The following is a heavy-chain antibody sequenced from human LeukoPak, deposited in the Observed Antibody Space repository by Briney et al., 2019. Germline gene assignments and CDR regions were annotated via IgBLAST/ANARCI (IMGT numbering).Heavy chain of an antibody. J-gene: IGHJ3*02. V-gene: IGHV4-59*01. D-gene: IGHD3-22*01. Sequence: SETLSLTCTVSGGSISSYYWRWIRQPPGKGLKWIGYINCSGSTNYNPSLKSRVTISVDTSKNQFSLKLSSVTAADTAVYYCARVPNYYDSSGYYYSDPAFDIWGQGTMVTVSS. CDR2: INCSGST. CDR1: GGSISSYY. CDR3: ARVPNYYDSSGYYYSDPAFDI.